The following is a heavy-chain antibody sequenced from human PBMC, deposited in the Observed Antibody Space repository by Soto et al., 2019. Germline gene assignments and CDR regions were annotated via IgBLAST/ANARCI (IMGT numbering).Heavy chain of an antibody. CDR1: GGSISSYY. Sequence: SETLSLTCTVSGGSISSYYWSWIRQPPGKGLXWXGXXXYXGXXXYXXXXKSRVTISVDTSKNQFSLKLSSVTAADTAVYYCAREKTTGGGMDVWGQGTTVTVSS. CDR3: AREKTTGGGMDV. D-gene: IGHD1-1*01. V-gene: IGHV4-59*01. J-gene: IGHJ6*02. CDR2: XXYXGXX.